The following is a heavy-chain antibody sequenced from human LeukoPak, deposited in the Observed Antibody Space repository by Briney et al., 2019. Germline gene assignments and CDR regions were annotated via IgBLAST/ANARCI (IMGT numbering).Heavy chain of an antibody. CDR1: GYTFTSYY. Sequence: ASVKVSCKASGYTFTSYYMHWVRQAPGQGLEWMGIINPNGGSTTYPQKFQGRVTMTRDTSTSTVYMELSSLRPEDTAVYYCAREDVVVTATDFDYWGQGTLVTVSS. CDR2: INPNGGST. CDR3: AREDVVVTATDFDY. V-gene: IGHV1-46*01. J-gene: IGHJ4*02. D-gene: IGHD2-21*02.